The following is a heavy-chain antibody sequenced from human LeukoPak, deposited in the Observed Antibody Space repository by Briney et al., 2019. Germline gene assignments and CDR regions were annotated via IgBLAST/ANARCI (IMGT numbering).Heavy chain of an antibody. CDR2: MNPDSGNT. CDR3: ARGRYYYDSSGYYPLYYFDY. J-gene: IGHJ4*02. D-gene: IGHD3-22*01. CDR1: GYTFTSYD. V-gene: IGHV1-8*01. Sequence: ASVKVSCKASGYTFTSYDINWVRQATGQGLEWMVWMNPDSGNTGYAQKFQGRVTMTRNTSISTAYMELSSLRSEDTAVYYCARGRYYYDSSGYYPLYYFDYWGQGTLVTVSS.